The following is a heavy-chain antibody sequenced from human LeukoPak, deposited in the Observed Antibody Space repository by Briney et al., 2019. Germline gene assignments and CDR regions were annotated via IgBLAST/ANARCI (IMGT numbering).Heavy chain of an antibody. Sequence: SETLSLTCTVSGGSISSGGYYWSWIRQHPGKGLEWIGYIYYSGSTYYNPSLKSRVTISVDTSKNQFSLKLSSVTAADTAVYYCARDPVKYSGYETDPYYYYGMDVWGQGTTVTVSS. CDR2: IYYSGST. J-gene: IGHJ6*02. D-gene: IGHD5-12*01. V-gene: IGHV4-31*03. CDR3: ARDPVKYSGYETDPYYYYGMDV. CDR1: GGSISSGGYY.